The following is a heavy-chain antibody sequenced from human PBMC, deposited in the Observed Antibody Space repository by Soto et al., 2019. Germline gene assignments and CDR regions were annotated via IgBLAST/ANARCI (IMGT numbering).Heavy chain of an antibody. CDR2: IYYSGST. V-gene: IGHV4-31*03. CDR1: GGSISSGGYY. CDR3: ARGYYDFWSGSKVLNWFDP. J-gene: IGHJ5*02. D-gene: IGHD3-3*01. Sequence: ATETLSLTCTVSGGSISSGGYYWSWIRQHPGKGLEGIGYIYYSGSTYYNPSLKSRITISVDTSKNQFSLKLSSVTAADTAVYYCARGYYDFWSGSKVLNWFDPWGQGTLVTVSS.